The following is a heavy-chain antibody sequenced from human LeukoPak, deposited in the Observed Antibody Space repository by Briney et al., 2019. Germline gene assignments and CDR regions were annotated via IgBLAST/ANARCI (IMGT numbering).Heavy chain of an antibody. V-gene: IGHV3-23*01. CDR1: GFTFSTFA. J-gene: IGHJ5*02. Sequence: GGSLRLSCAASGFTFSTFAMSWVRQAPGKGLEWVSAISGSGGGTYYADSVKGRLTISRDNSKNTLYLQMSSLRAEDTAVYYCARAFSAYENWPPNWFDPWGQGTLVTVSS. CDR3: ARAFSAYENWPPNWFDP. CDR2: ISGSGGGT. D-gene: IGHD5-12*01.